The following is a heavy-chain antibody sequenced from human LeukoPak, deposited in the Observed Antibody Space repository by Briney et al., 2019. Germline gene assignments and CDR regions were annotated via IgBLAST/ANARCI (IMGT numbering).Heavy chain of an antibody. V-gene: IGHV1-69*13. D-gene: IGHD1-26*01. CDR1: GGTFSSYA. CDR2: IIPIFGTA. CDR3: ARDYSGSYYRNTFDY. J-gene: IGHJ4*02. Sequence: EASVKVSCTASGGTFSSYAISWVRQAPGQGLEWMGGIIPIFGTANYAQKFQGRVTITADESTSTAYMELSSLRSEDTAVYYCARDYSGSYYRNTFDYWGQGTLVTVSS.